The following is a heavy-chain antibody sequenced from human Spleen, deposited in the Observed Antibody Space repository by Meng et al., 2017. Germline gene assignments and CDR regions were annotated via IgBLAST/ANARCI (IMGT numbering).Heavy chain of an antibody. J-gene: IGHJ5*02. V-gene: IGHV1-46*01. Sequence: ASVKVSCKPSGYSFTTYYMHWVRQAPGQGLEWMGIINPNGGSTSYPQKFQGRVTITADKSTSTAYMELSSLRSEDTAVYYCARDTGDCSGGSCYSKRFWFDPWGQGTLVTVSS. CDR1: GYSFTTYY. CDR3: ARDTGDCSGGSCYSKRFWFDP. D-gene: IGHD2-15*01. CDR2: INPNGGST.